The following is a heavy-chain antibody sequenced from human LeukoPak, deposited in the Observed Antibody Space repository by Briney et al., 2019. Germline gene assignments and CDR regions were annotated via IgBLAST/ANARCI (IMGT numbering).Heavy chain of an antibody. Sequence: PGGSLRLSCAASGFTFSSYSMNWVRQAPGKGLEWVSSISSSSGYIYYADSVKGRFTISRDNAKNSLYLQMNSLRAEDTAVYYCARGVVVVKGKSLFDYWGQGTLVTVSS. D-gene: IGHD3-22*01. CDR1: GFTFSSYS. V-gene: IGHV3-21*01. J-gene: IGHJ4*02. CDR3: ARGVVVVKGKSLFDY. CDR2: ISSSSGYI.